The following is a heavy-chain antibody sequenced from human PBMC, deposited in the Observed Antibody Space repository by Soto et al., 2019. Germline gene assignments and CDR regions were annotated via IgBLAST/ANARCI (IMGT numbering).Heavy chain of an antibody. D-gene: IGHD2-21*02. J-gene: IGHJ4*02. Sequence: SETLSLTCSVSGFAISRGYYWSWVRQPPGKGLEWIGSIYPSVSSYHNPSLATRLGLSIDASKNQFTLNLTSVTAADTALYFCAREKVGTTFLDNWGQGIQVTVSS. CDR2: IYPSVSS. CDR1: GFAISRGYY. V-gene: IGHV4-38-2*02. CDR3: AREKVGTTFLDN.